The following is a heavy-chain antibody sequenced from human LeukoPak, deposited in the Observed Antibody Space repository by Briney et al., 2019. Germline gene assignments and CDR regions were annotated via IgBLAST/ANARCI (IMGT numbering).Heavy chain of an antibody. D-gene: IGHD3-22*01. CDR1: GYTFSNNW. Sequence: GESLKISFKGSGYTFSNNWIVWVRQMPGKGLEWMGIIYPGDSYTNYSPSFQGHVTISADKSISTAYLQWSSLKASDTAIYYYARPVGLIPPYNWFDPWGQGTLVTVSS. J-gene: IGHJ5*02. V-gene: IGHV5-51*01. CDR2: IYPGDSYT. CDR3: ARPVGLIPPYNWFDP.